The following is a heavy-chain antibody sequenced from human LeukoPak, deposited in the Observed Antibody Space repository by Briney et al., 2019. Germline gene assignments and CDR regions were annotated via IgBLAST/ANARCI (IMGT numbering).Heavy chain of an antibody. Sequence: GASVKVSCKASGGTFSSYAISWVRQAPGQGLEWMGGIIPIFGTANYAQKFQGRVTITADKSTSTAYMELSSLRSEDTAVYYCARDRRGRYCSSISCYLGCFDPWGQGTLVTVSS. D-gene: IGHD2-2*01. V-gene: IGHV1-69*06. CDR3: ARDRRGRYCSSISCYLGCFDP. J-gene: IGHJ5*02. CDR1: GGTFSSYA. CDR2: IIPIFGTA.